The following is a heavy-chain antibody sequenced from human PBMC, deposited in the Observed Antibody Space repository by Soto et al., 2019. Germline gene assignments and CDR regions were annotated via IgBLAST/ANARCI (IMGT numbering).Heavy chain of an antibody. V-gene: IGHV4-59*01. CDR3: ARSGYYYDSSGYYSYYFDY. J-gene: IGHJ4*02. CDR2: IYDSGSS. CDR1: GGSISSYY. Sequence: SETLSLTCTVSGGSISSYYWNWIRQPPGKGLEWIGYIYDSGSSNYNPSLKSRVTISVDTSKNQFSLKLSSVTAADTAVYYCARSGYYYDSSGYYSYYFDYPGQTTRVTFST. D-gene: IGHD3-22*01.